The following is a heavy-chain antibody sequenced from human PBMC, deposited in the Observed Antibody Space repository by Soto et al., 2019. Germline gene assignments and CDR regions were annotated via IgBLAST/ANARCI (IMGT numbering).Heavy chain of an antibody. D-gene: IGHD6-19*01. CDR3: ARGIAVAVSQFDY. V-gene: IGHV1-2*04. CDR2: INPNSGGT. J-gene: IGHJ4*02. CDR1: GYTFSDYY. Sequence: ASVKVSCKASGYTFSDYYMHWVRQAPGQGLEWMGWINPNSGGTNYAQKFQGWVTMTRDTSISTAYMELSRLRSDDTAVYYCARGIAVAVSQFDYWGQGTLVTVSS.